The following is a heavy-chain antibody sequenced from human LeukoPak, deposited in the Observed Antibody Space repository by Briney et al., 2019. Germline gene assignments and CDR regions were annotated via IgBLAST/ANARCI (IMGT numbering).Heavy chain of an antibody. Sequence: GGSLRLSCTASGFTFGDYAMSWFRQAPGKGLEWVGFIRSKAYGGTTEYAASVKGRFTISRDDSKSIAYLQMNSLKTEDTAVYYCTRRAGSGSYQPFDPWGQGTLVTVSS. V-gene: IGHV3-49*03. D-gene: IGHD3-10*01. CDR2: IRSKAYGGTT. J-gene: IGHJ5*02. CDR3: TRRAGSGSYQPFDP. CDR1: GFTFGDYA.